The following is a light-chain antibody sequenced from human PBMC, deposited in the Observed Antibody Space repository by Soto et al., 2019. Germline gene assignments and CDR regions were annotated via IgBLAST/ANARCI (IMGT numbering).Light chain of an antibody. CDR1: QSVSNY. Sequence: EIVMTQSPATLSVSPGERATLSCRASQSVSNYLAWYQQKPGQAPRLLIYGASTRATGIPARFSGGGSETDFTLTISSLQSEDFAVYYCQQYHNWPPLTFGGGTKVEI. CDR2: GAS. V-gene: IGKV3-15*01. CDR3: QQYHNWPPLT. J-gene: IGKJ4*01.